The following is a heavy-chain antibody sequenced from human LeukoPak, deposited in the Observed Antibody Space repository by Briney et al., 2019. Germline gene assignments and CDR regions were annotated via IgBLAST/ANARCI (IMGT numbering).Heavy chain of an antibody. Sequence: GGSLRLSCAASGFTFSSYSMNWVRQAPGKGLEWVSSISSSSSYIYYADSVKGRFTISRDNAKNSLYLQMDSLRAEDTAVYYCARDRGYSSSPHFDYWGQGTLVTVSS. CDR1: GFTFSSYS. J-gene: IGHJ4*02. CDR3: ARDRGYSSSPHFDY. D-gene: IGHD6-6*01. V-gene: IGHV3-21*01. CDR2: ISSSSSYI.